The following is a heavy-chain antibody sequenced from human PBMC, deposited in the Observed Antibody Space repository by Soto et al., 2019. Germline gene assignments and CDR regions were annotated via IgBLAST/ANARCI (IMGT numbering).Heavy chain of an antibody. J-gene: IGHJ4*02. D-gene: IGHD2-15*01. CDR3: ANAPKGVVVVAATPEGDYYFDY. Sequence: QVPLVESGGGVVQPGRSLRLSCAASGFTFSSYGMHWVRQAPGKGLEWVAVISYDGSNKYYADSVKGRFTISRDNSKNTLYLQMNSLRAEDTAVYYCANAPKGVVVVAATPEGDYYFDYWGQGTLVTVSS. CDR2: ISYDGSNK. V-gene: IGHV3-30*18. CDR1: GFTFSSYG.